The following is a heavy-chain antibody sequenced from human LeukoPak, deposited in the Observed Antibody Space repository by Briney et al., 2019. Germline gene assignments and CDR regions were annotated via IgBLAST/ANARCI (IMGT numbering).Heavy chain of an antibody. Sequence: GASVKVSCTASGYTFTSYGISWVRQAPGQGLEWMGWISAYNGNTNYAQKFQGRVTLTRDMSTSTDYLELSSLRSEDTAVYYCARGGAARPVDPWGQGTLVTVSS. D-gene: IGHD6-6*01. CDR2: ISAYNGNT. CDR3: ARGGAARPVDP. V-gene: IGHV1-18*01. J-gene: IGHJ5*02. CDR1: GYTFTSYG.